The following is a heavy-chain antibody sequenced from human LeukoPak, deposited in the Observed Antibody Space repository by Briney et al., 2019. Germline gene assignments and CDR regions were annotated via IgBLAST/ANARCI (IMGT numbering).Heavy chain of an antibody. Sequence: GGALGLSCAASEFGFSSHAMTWVRQAPGKGLGWVSAISISGSKTYYADSAKGRFTISRDNSKNTLYLQMNSLRAEDTAVYYCAKGYSSGWYYGMDVWGQGTTVTVSS. CDR2: ISISGSKT. V-gene: IGHV3-23*01. D-gene: IGHD6-19*01. CDR1: EFGFSSHA. CDR3: AKGYSSGWYYGMDV. J-gene: IGHJ6*02.